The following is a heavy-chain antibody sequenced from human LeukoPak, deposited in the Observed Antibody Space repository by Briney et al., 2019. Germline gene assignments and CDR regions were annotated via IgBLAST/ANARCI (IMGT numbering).Heavy chain of an antibody. CDR2: IIPILGIA. CDR1: GGTFSSYT. Sequence: GSSVKVSCKASGGTFSSYTISWVRQAPGQGLEWMGRIIPILGIANYAQKFQGRVTITADKSTSTAYMELSSLRSEDTAVYYCARGAVVVPAKVPLYSMDVWGQGTTVTVSS. J-gene: IGHJ6*02. D-gene: IGHD2-2*01. CDR3: ARGAVVVPAKVPLYSMDV. V-gene: IGHV1-69*02.